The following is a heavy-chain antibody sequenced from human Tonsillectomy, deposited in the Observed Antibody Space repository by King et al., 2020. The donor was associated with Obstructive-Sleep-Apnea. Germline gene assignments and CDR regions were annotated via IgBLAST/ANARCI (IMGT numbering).Heavy chain of an antibody. J-gene: IGHJ4*02. V-gene: IGHV5-51*01. D-gene: IGHD3-22*01. CDR3: ARRTYYYDSSGYYYFDY. CDR1: GYSFTSYW. CDR2: IYPGDSDT. Sequence: VQLVESGAEVKKPGESLKISCKGSGYSFTSYWIGWVRQMPGKGREWMGIIYPGDSDTRYSPSFQGQVTISADKSISTAYLQWSSLKASDTAMYYCARRTYYYDSSGYYYFDYWGQGALVTVSS.